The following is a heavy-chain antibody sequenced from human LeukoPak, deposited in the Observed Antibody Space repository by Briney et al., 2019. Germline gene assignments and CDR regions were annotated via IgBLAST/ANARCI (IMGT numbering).Heavy chain of an antibody. V-gene: IGHV3-21*01. CDR1: GFTFSSYT. D-gene: IGHD5-18*01. CDR3: AREGMWRQLL. CDR2: ISSSTSYT. J-gene: IGHJ4*02. Sequence: PGGSLRLSCAASGFTFSSYTMNWVRQGPGKGLEWVSSISSSTSYTYYADSVKGRFTISRDNAKNSLYLQMNSLRAEDTAVYYCAREGMWRQLLWGQGTLVTVSS.